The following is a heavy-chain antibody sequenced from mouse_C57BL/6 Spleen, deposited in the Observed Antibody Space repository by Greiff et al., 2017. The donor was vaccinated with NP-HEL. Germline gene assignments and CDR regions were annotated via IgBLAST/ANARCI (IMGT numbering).Heavy chain of an antibody. CDR1: GYTFTSYW. V-gene: IGHV1-53*01. CDR3: ARCPYYYGSLYYFDY. CDR2: INPSNGGT. D-gene: IGHD1-1*01. Sequence: QVQLKQPGTELVKPGASVKLSCKASGYTFTSYWMHWVKQRPGQGLEWIGNINPSNGGTNYNEKFKSKATLTVDKSSSTAYMQLSSLTSEDSAVYYCARCPYYYGSLYYFDYWGQGTTLTVSS. J-gene: IGHJ2*01.